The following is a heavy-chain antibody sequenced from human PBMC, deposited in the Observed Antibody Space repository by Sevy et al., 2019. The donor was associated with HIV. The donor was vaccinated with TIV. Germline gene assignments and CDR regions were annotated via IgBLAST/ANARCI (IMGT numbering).Heavy chain of an antibody. J-gene: IGHJ4*01. CDR1: GGSISGSS. CDR3: ARHGAYGDYVPNDPPLDY. V-gene: IGHV4-59*08. Sequence: SETLSLTCTVTGGSISGSSWSWIRQPPGKGLEWIGNVLASAITNYNPSLKSRVTISLDKSESQPSLILNSVPAADTAVYYCARHGAYGDYVPNDPPLDYWGRGILVTVSS. CDR2: VLASAIT. D-gene: IGHD4-17*01.